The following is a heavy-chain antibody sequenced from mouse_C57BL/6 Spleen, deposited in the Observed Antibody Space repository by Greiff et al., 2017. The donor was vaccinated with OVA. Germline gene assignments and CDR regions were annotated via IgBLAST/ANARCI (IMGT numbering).Heavy chain of an antibody. CDR2: ISDGGSYT. V-gene: IGHV5-4*01. D-gene: IGHD2-3*01. Sequence: EVQLVESGGGLVKPGGSLKLSCAASGFTFSSYAMSWVRQTPEKRLEWVATISDGGSYTYYPDNVKGRFTISRDNAKNNLYLQMSHLKSEDTAMYYCALIYDGYYAAYWGQGTLVTVSA. CDR1: GFTFSSYA. CDR3: ALIYDGYYAAY. J-gene: IGHJ3*01.